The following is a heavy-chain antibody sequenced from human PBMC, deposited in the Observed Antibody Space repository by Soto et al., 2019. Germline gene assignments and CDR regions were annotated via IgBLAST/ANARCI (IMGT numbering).Heavy chain of an antibody. Sequence: SETVSLTCIVSGGSIISSYWSWIRQAPGKGLEWIGYINYIGSSDSNPSLRGRVSISRDTSKNQFSLRLTSVTEADTAVYYCVRGVDCYKTWSSPWGQEPWSPSPQ. J-gene: IGHJ5*02. V-gene: IGHV4-59*01. CDR2: INYIGSS. CDR3: VRGVDCYKTWSSP. CDR1: GGSIISSY. D-gene: IGHD1-1*01.